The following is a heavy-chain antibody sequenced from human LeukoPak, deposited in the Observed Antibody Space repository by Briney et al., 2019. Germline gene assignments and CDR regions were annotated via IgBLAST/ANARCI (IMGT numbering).Heavy chain of an antibody. Sequence: ASVKVSCKASGDTFTSYDINWVRQATGQGLEWRGWMNPNSGNTGYAQKFQGRVTMTRNTSISTAYMELSRLRADDTAVYYCARAPAKYSSSSWLDYWGQGTLVTVSS. V-gene: IGHV1-8*01. D-gene: IGHD6-6*01. CDR1: GDTFTSYD. J-gene: IGHJ4*02. CDR3: ARAPAKYSSSSWLDY. CDR2: MNPNSGNT.